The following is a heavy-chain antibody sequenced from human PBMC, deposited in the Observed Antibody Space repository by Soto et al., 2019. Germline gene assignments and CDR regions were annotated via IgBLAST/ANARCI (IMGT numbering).Heavy chain of an antibody. Sequence: SGWSLRLSCAASGFTFSSYGMSLVRRAPGKGLEWVSAITQSGDLTFYIDSVRGRFTISKESYENTLYLQMNNLRAEDTAVYYCAREENAGMVVTTFEHWGAGTPVTVSS. J-gene: IGHJ4*02. D-gene: IGHD2-21*02. CDR1: GFTFSSYG. CDR2: ITQSGDLT. CDR3: AREENAGMVVTTFEH. V-gene: IGHV3-23*01.